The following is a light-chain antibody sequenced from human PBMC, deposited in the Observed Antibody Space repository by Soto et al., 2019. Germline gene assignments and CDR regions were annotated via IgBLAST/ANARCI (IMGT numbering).Light chain of an antibody. J-gene: IGKJ5*01. Sequence: EIVLTQSPGTLSLSPGERATLSCRASQSVSSSYLAWYQQKPGQAPRLLIYGASSRATGIPDRFSGSGSGTDFTLPISRLEPEDFAVYYCQQYGSSSLTFGQGTRLEIK. CDR1: QSVSSSY. CDR3: QQYGSSSLT. CDR2: GAS. V-gene: IGKV3-20*01.